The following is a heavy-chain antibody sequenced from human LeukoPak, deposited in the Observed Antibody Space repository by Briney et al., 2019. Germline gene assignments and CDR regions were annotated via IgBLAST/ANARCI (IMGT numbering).Heavy chain of an antibody. V-gene: IGHV4-39*07. CDR3: ARESDRYCFSTSCPNWYDP. CDR1: GGSISNSDYY. CDR2: IYYSGST. D-gene: IGHD2-2*01. J-gene: IGHJ5*02. Sequence: SETLSLTCTVSGGSISNSDYYWDWIRQPPGKGLEWIGSIYYSGSTYYNPSLKSRVTISVDTSKNQFSLKLSSVTAADTAVYYCARESDRYCFSTSCPNWYDPWGQGTLVTVSS.